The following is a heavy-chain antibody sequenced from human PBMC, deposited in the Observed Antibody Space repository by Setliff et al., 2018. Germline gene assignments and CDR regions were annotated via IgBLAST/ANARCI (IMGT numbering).Heavy chain of an antibody. V-gene: IGHV3-21*01. J-gene: IGHJ3*02. CDR3: ASAGHSGSWFPFDAFHI. D-gene: IGHD6-13*01. CDR2: ISRSSTYI. CDR1: GFTFSGYY. Sequence: LRLSCAASGFTFSGYYMHWVRQAPGKGLEWVSSISRSSTYIYYADSMKGRFTISRDNAKNSLYLQMNSLRAEDTAVYYCASAGHSGSWFPFDAFHIWGQGTMVTVSS.